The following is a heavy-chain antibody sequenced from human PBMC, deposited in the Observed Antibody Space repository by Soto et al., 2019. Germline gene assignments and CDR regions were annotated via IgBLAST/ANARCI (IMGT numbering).Heavy chain of an antibody. CDR1: GGSISSGTYY. Sequence: SETLSLTCTVSGGSISSGTYYWGWIRQPPGKGLEWIANIYHRGTTYYNPPLETRVTISVDTSKNQFSLTLSSVTAADTAVYYCARLGGGAFDNWGQGTPVTVSS. CDR3: ARLGGGAFDN. J-gene: IGHJ4*02. V-gene: IGHV4-39*01. D-gene: IGHD3-3*01. CDR2: IYHRGTT.